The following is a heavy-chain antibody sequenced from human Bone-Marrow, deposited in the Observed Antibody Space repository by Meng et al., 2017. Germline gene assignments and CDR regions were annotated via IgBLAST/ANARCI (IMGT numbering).Heavy chain of an antibody. J-gene: IGHJ4*02. CDR2: INHSGST. CDR3: ARGYCVGGSCYCFDY. D-gene: IGHD2-15*01. V-gene: IGHV4-34*01. CDR1: GGSFSGDS. Sequence: TPSLTGAVSGGSFSGDSWSWIRQPPGKGLEWIGEINHSGSTNYNPPLKSRVTISVDTSKNQFSLKLRSVTAADTAVYYCARGYCVGGSCYCFDYWGRGALVTVSS.